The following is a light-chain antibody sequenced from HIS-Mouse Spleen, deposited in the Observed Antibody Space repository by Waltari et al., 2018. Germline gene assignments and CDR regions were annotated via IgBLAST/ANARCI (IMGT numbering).Light chain of an antibody. CDR3: SSYTSSSTYV. Sequence: QSALTQPASVSGSPGQSITISCTGTSSDVGGYNYVSWYQQHQGKAPKLMIYDVSNRPSGGFNLFAGSQAGNTASLAISGLQAEDGADYYCSSYTSSSTYVFGTGTKVTVL. J-gene: IGLJ1*01. CDR1: SSDVGGYNY. CDR2: DVS. V-gene: IGLV2-14*03.